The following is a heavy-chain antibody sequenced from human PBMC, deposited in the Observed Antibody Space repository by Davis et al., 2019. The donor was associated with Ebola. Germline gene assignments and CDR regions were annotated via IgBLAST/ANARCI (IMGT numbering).Heavy chain of an antibody. D-gene: IGHD3-22*01. V-gene: IGHV4-59*12. J-gene: IGHJ5*02. CDR3: ARGYYDSSGYYYLNWFDP. Sequence: AGSLRLSCTVSGGSISSYYWSWIRQPPRTGLEWVGSIYYSGSTNYNPSLKSRVTISVDTSKNQFSLKLSSVTAADTAVYYCARGYYDSSGYYYLNWFDPWGQGTLVTVSS. CDR1: GGSISSYY. CDR2: IYYSGST.